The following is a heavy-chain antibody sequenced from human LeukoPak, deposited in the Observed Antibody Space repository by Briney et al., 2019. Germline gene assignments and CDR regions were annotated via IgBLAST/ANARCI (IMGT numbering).Heavy chain of an antibody. CDR2: INGNGGTT. D-gene: IGHD2-15*01. Sequence: GGSLRLSCSASGFSFSTYAMHWARQAPGKGLEYVSTINGNGGTTYYADSVKGRFIISRDNSKNTLYLQMSSLRAEDTAVYYCTRYCTGGSCHYWGQGTLVTVSS. CDR3: TRYCTGGSCHY. J-gene: IGHJ4*02. CDR1: GFSFSTYA. V-gene: IGHV3-64D*06.